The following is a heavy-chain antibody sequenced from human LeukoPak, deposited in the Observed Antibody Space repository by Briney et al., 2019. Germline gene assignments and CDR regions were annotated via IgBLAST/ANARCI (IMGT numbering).Heavy chain of an antibody. CDR2: INPSGGGT. Sequence: CKASGYTFTNYDINWVRQAPRQGLECVGIINPSGGGTNYAQKFQGRVTVTTDMSTTTVYMELSSLTSEDTAVYYCARGAPPTYSDSRGYLDYWGQGTQVTVSS. J-gene: IGHJ4*02. CDR1: GYTFTNYD. D-gene: IGHD3-22*01. V-gene: IGHV1-46*01. CDR3: ARGAPPTYSDSRGYLDY.